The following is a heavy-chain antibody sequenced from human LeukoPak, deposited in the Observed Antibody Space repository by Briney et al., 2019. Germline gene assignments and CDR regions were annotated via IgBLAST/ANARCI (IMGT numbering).Heavy chain of an antibody. CDR3: ARDLGVPAAIGWFDP. CDR1: GYTFTSYY. CDR2: INPSGGST. D-gene: IGHD2-2*02. V-gene: IGHV1-46*01. J-gene: IGHJ5*02. Sequence: GASVKVSCKASGYTFTSYYIHWVRQAPGQGLEWMGIINPSGGSTSYAQKFQGRVTMTRDTSTSTAYMELSSLRSEDTAVYYCARDLGVPAAIGWFDPWGQGTLVTVSS.